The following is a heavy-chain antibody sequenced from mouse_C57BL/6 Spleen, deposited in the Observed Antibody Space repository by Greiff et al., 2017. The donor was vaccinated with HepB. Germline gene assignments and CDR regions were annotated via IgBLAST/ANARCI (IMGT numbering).Heavy chain of an antibody. CDR1: GFTFSSYA. V-gene: IGHV5-4*03. D-gene: IGHD1-1*01. J-gene: IGHJ4*01. Sequence: EVKVVESGGGLVKPGGSLKLSCAASGFTFSSYAMSWVRQTPEKRLEWVATISDGGSYTYYPDNVKGRFTISRDNAKNNLYLQMSHLKSEDTAMYYWARGYYGSSYYYAMDYWGQGTSVTVSS. CDR2: ISDGGSYT. CDR3: ARGYYGSSYYYAMDY.